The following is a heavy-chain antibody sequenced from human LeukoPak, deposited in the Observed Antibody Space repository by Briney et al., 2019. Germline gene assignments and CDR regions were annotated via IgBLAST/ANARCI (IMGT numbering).Heavy chain of an antibody. CDR1: GFTFSSYA. CDR2: ISGSGGST. Sequence: GGSLRLSCAASGFTFSSYAMSWVRQAPGKGLEWVSAISGSGGSTYYADSVKGRFTISRDNSKNTPYLQMNSLRAEDTAVYYCAKFGSGWSLFDYWGQGTLVTVSS. D-gene: IGHD6-19*01. CDR3: AKFGSGWSLFDY. V-gene: IGHV3-23*01. J-gene: IGHJ4*02.